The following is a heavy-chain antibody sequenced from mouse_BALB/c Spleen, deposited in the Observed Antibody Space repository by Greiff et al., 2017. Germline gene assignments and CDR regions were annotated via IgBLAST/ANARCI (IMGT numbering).Heavy chain of an antibody. V-gene: IGHV1-53*01. CDR3: ARAGGNYVRFAY. J-gene: IGHJ3*01. CDR2: INPSNGGT. CDR1: GYTFTSYY. D-gene: IGHD2-1*01. Sequence: QVQLQQPGAELVKPGASVKLSCKASGYTFTSYYMYWVKQRPGQGLEWIGGINPSNGGTNFNEKFKSKATLTVDKSSSTAYMQLSSLTSENSAVYFCARAGGNYVRFAYWGQGTLVTVSA.